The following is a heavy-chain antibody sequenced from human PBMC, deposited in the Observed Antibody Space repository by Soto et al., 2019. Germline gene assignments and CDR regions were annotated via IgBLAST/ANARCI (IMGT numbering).Heavy chain of an antibody. V-gene: IGHV1-69*13. D-gene: IGHD3-3*01. CDR1: GGTFSSYA. CDR3: ASKTYYDFWRDYYYYGMDV. CDR2: IIPIFGTA. J-gene: IGHJ6*02. Sequence: ASVKVSCKASGGTFSSYAISWVRQAPGQGLEWMGGIIPIFGTANYAQKFQGRVTITADESTSTAYMELSSLRSEGTAVYYCASKTYYDFWRDYYYYGMDVWGQGTTVTVSS.